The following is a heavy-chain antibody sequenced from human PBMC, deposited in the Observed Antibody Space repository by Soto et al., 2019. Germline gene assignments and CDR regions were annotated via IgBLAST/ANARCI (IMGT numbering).Heavy chain of an antibody. J-gene: IGHJ2*01. CDR3: ARGYCGGDCSYWYFDL. CDR1: GFTFSSYS. CDR2: ISSSSSYI. Sequence: EVQLVESGGGLVKPGGSLRLSCAASGFTFSSYSMNWVRQAPGKGLEWVSSISSSSSYIYYADSVKGRFTISRDNAKNSLYLQMNSLRAEDTAVYYCARGYCGGDCSYWYFDLWGRGTLVTVSS. V-gene: IGHV3-21*01. D-gene: IGHD2-21*01.